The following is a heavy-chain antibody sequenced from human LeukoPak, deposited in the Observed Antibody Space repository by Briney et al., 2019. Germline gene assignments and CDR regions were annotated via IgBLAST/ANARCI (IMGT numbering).Heavy chain of an antibody. CDR3: AKWNRQPLVKGWFDT. V-gene: IGHV3-9*01. CDR2: ISWNSGST. Sequence: LPGGSLRLSCAASGFTFDDYAMHWVRHAPGKGLEWVSGISWNSGSTAYADSVKGRFTISRDNANNSLSLLMNSLRVEDTAFYYCAKWNRQPLVKGWFDTWGQGALVIVSS. D-gene: IGHD6-13*01. CDR1: GFTFDDYA. J-gene: IGHJ5*02.